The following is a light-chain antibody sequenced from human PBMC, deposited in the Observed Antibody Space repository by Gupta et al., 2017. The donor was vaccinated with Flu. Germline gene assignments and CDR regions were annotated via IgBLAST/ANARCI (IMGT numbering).Light chain of an antibody. CDR3: QAWDSNTGV. CDR1: KLGEKY. CDR2: QDT. Sequence: SYRLPQPPSGSGSPGQTASITCSGDKLGEKYACWYQQKPGQSPILVIYQDTKRPSGIPERFSGSNSGNTATLTISGTQAWDEADYYCQAWDSNTGVFGTGTKVTVL. J-gene: IGLJ1*01. V-gene: IGLV3-1*01.